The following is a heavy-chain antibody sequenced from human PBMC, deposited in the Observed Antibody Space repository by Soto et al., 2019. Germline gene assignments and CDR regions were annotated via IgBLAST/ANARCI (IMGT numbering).Heavy chain of an antibody. CDR3: ARRFEVAGADY. Sequence: GESLKISCKGSGYSFTSYWINWVRQMPGKGLEWMGRIDPSDSYTNYSPSFQGRVTISADKSISTAYLRWSSLEASDTAMYYCARRFEVAGADYWGQGSLVTVSS. CDR1: GYSFTSYW. J-gene: IGHJ4*02. V-gene: IGHV5-10-1*01. CDR2: IDPSDSYT. D-gene: IGHD6-19*01.